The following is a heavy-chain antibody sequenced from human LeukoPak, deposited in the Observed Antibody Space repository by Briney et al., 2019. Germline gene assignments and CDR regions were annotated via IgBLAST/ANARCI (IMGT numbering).Heavy chain of an antibody. Sequence: SETLSLTCSVSGGSIGMRNYYWAWIRQPPGKGLQWFVSIYFSSSTHYTWSLRRRLTIAVDTSKNHFSLNLSSVTAADTDIYYCASHLRYSSGSYNWFYPWGQGTLVTVAS. CDR1: GGSIGMRNYY. J-gene: IGHJ5*02. CDR3: ASHLRYSSGSYNWFYP. D-gene: IGHD6-19*01. CDR2: IYFSSST. V-gene: IGHV4-39*01.